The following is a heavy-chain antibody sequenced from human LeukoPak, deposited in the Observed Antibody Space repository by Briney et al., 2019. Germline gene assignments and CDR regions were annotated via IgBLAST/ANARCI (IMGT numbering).Heavy chain of an antibody. J-gene: IGHJ6*02. CDR3: AREVVRGRYYYGMDV. CDR1: GGSISSSSYY. D-gene: IGHD3-10*01. CDR2: IYYSGST. V-gene: IGHV4-39*02. Sequence: SETLSLTCTVSGGSISSSSYYWGWIRQPPGKGLEWIGSIYYSGSTYYNPSLKSRVTISVDTSKNQFSLKLSSVTAADTAVYYCAREVVRGRYYYGMDVWGQGTTVTVSS.